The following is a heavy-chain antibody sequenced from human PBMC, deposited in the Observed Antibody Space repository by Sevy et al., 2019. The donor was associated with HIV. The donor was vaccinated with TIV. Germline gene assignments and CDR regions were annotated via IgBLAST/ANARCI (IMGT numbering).Heavy chain of an antibody. D-gene: IGHD3-22*01. J-gene: IGHJ6*03. CDR1: GFSFDSYG. Sequence: GGSLRLSCAVSGFSFDSYGMTWVRQAPGKGLEWVSAISGSGTRTYYADSVKGRFIISRDNSKNTLDLQMNSLRAEDTGMYCCGKGGGGHYDPDEIAYYFYYYNMDVWGKGTTVTVSS. CDR3: GKGGGGHYDPDEIAYYFYYYNMDV. V-gene: IGHV3-23*01. CDR2: ISGSGTRT.